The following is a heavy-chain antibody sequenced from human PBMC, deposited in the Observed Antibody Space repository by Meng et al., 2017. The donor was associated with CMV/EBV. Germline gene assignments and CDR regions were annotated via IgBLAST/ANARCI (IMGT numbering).Heavy chain of an antibody. CDR3: ARPIDYDSSGYYWGLGY. D-gene: IGHD3-22*01. V-gene: IGHV3-30-3*01. CDR2: ISYDGSNK. Sequence: QVQLVVSGGGVVQPGMFLRLSWAASGFTFSSYAMHWVRQAPGKGLEWVAVISYDGSNKYYADSVKGRFTISRDNSKNTLYLQMNSLRAEDTAVYYCARPIDYDSSGYYWGLGYWGQGTLVTVSS. J-gene: IGHJ4*02. CDR1: GFTFSSYA.